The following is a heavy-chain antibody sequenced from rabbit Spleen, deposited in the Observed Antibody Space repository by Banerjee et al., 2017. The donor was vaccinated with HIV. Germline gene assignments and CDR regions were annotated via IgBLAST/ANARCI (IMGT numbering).Heavy chain of an antibody. J-gene: IGHJ4*01. CDR2: IDPVFGVT. CDR3: VREAGYGGYGDANL. D-gene: IGHD6-1*01. Sequence: QSLEESGGGLVQPEGSLTLTCKASGVSLNDKDVMCWVRQAPGKGLEWIGYIDPVFGVTYYANWVNGRFTISSHDAQNTLYLQLNSLTAADTATYFCVREAGYGGYGDANLWGPGTLVTVS. CDR1: GVSLNDKDV. V-gene: IGHV1S7*01.